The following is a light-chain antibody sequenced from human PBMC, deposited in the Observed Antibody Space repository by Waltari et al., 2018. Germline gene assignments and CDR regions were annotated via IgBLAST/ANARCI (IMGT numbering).Light chain of an antibody. CDR3: QQRSSWTPHT. J-gene: IGKJ2*01. CDR2: DAS. Sequence: EIVLTQSPATLSLSPGETATLSCRASQSVGTYLAWYQQKPGQAPRLLSYDASNRATGIPARFRSSGSETDFTLTISSLEAEDFAVYYCQQRSSWTPHTFGQGARLEIK. CDR1: QSVGTY. V-gene: IGKV3-11*01.